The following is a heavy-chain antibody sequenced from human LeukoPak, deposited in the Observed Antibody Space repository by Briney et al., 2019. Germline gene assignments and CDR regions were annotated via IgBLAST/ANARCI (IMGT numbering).Heavy chain of an antibody. CDR3: ARGGGLDV. J-gene: IGHJ6*02. CDR2: INHNGNVK. V-gene: IGHV3-7*03. CDR1: GFTFSSYW. Sequence: GGSLRLSCAASGFTFSSYWMNWARQAPGKGLEWVASINHNGNVKYYVDSVKGRFTISRDNAKNSLYLQMSNLRAEDTAVYFCARGGGLDVWGQGATVTVSS. D-gene: IGHD3-16*01.